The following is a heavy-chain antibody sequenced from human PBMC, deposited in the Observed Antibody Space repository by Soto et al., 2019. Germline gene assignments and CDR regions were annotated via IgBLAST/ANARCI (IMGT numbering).Heavy chain of an antibody. CDR3: AKDQGEYSSSSAVFYFDY. Sequence: GGSLRLSCAASGFTFSSYAMSWVRQAPGKGLEWVSAISGSGGSTYYADSVKGRFTISRDNSKNTLYLQMNSLRAEDTAVYYCAKDQGEYSSSSAVFYFDYWGQGTLVTVSS. V-gene: IGHV3-23*01. D-gene: IGHD6-6*01. J-gene: IGHJ4*02. CDR1: GFTFSSYA. CDR2: ISGSGGST.